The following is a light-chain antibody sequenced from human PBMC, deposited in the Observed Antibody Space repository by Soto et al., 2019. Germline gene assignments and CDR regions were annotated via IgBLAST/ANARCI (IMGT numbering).Light chain of an antibody. J-gene: IGLJ1*01. CDR1: SSDVGAYDY. V-gene: IGLV2-14*03. CDR3: SSHTSSGTRV. CDR2: DVT. Sequence: QSALTQPASVSGSLGQSITISCTGTSSDVGAYDYVSWYQQYPGKVPKLIIYDVTYRPSGVSNRFSGSKSDNTASLTISGLQAEDETDYYCSSHTSSGTRVFGTGTKLTVL.